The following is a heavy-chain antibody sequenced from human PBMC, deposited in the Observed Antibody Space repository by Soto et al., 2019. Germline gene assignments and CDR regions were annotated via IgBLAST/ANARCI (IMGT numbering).Heavy chain of an antibody. J-gene: IGHJ6*02. CDR1: GFSFSTYA. Sequence: GGSLRLSCAASGFSFSTYAMSWVRQAPGKGLEWVSGISGSGGTTYYADYVKGRFTISRDNSKNTLYLQMNSLRAEDTAVFYCARDGRDKGYYYYGMDVWGQGTTVTVSS. V-gene: IGHV3-23*01. CDR3: ARDGRDKGYYYYGMDV. CDR2: ISGSGGTT.